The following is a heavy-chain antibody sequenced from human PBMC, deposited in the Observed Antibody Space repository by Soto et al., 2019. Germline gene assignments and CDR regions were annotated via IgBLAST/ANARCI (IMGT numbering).Heavy chain of an antibody. Sequence: ASVKVSCKASGYTFTSYYMHWVRRAPGQGLEWMGIINPSGGSTSYAQKFQGRVTMTRDTSTSTVYMELSSLRSEDTAVYYCARSYRSNVLTVTDWFDPWGQGTLVTVSS. CDR3: ARSYRSNVLTVTDWFDP. CDR1: GYTFTSYY. V-gene: IGHV1-46*01. CDR2: INPSGGST. J-gene: IGHJ5*02. D-gene: IGHD4-17*01.